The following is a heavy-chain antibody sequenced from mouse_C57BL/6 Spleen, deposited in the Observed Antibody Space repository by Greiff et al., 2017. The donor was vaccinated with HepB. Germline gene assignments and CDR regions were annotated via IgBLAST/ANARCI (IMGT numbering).Heavy chain of an antibody. D-gene: IGHD1-1*01. Sequence: VQLQQSGPELVKPGASVKMSCKASGYTFTDYNMHWVKQSHGKSLEWIGYINPNNGGTSYNQKFKGKATLTVNKSSSTAYMELRSLTSEDSAVYYCARLDYYGSRPWFAYWGQGTLVTVSA. J-gene: IGHJ3*01. CDR2: INPNNGGT. V-gene: IGHV1-22*01. CDR1: GYTFTDYN. CDR3: ARLDYYGSRPWFAY.